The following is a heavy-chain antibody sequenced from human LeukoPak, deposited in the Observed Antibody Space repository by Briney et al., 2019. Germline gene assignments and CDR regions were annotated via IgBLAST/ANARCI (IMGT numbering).Heavy chain of an antibody. D-gene: IGHD4-23*01. CDR1: GGSISSGDNY. CDR2: MYSSGST. J-gene: IGHJ4*02. V-gene: IGHV4-30-4*08. CDR3: ARHYGGNGLDY. Sequence: SETLSLTCTVSGGSISSGDNYWSWIRQPPGKRLEWIGFMYSSGSTYYNPSLKSRVTISVDTSKSQFSLKLSSVTAADTVVYYCARHYGGNGLDYWGQGTLVTVSS.